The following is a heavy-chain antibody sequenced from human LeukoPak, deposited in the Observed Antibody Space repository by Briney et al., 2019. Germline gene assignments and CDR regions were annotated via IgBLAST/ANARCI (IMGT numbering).Heavy chain of an antibody. V-gene: IGHV4-34*01. Sequence: PSETLSLTCTVSGGSISSSYYWSWIRQPPGKGLEWIGEINHSGGTKYNPSLKSRVTISVDTSKNQFSLKLSSVTAADTAMYYCARVKDPGGYYYYYYMDVWGKGTTVTVSS. D-gene: IGHD3-16*01. CDR2: INHSGGT. CDR1: GGSISSSYY. CDR3: ARVKDPGGYYYYYYMDV. J-gene: IGHJ6*03.